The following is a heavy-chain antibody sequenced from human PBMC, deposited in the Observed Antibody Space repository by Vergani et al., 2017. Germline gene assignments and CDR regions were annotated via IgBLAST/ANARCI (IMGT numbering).Heavy chain of an antibody. CDR2: ISSSSSYI. CDR1: GFTFSSYS. J-gene: IGHJ6*02. D-gene: IGHD5-24*01. V-gene: IGHV3-21*01. Sequence: EVQLVESGGGLVQPGGSLRLSCAASGFTFSSYSMNWVRQAPGKGLEWVSSISSSSSYIYYADSVKGRFTISRDNAKNSLYLQMNSLRAEDTAVYYCARASNRYNEHYYYGMDVWGQGTTVTVSS. CDR3: ARASNRYNEHYYYGMDV.